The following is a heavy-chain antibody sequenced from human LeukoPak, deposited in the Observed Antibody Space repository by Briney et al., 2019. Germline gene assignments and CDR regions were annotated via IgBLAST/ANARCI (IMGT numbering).Heavy chain of an antibody. CDR1: GGSFSGYY. CDR3: ARGDNYGYRY. V-gene: IGHV4-34*01. D-gene: IGHD5-18*01. CDR2: INHSGST. J-gene: IGHJ4*02. Sequence: SETLSLTCAVYGGSFSGYYWSWIRQPPGKGLEWIGEINHSGSTNYNPSLKSRVTISVDTSKNQFSLKLSSVTAADTAVYYCARGDNYGYRYWGQGTLVTVSS.